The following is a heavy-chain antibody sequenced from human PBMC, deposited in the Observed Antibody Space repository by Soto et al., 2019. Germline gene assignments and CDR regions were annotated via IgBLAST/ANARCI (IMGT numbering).Heavy chain of an antibody. CDR1: GFTFTSSA. J-gene: IGHJ3*02. V-gene: IGHV1-58*02. CDR3: AYDFWSGSHDAFDI. D-gene: IGHD3-3*01. Sequence: ASVKVSCKASGFTFTSSAMQWVRQARGQRLEWIGWIVVGSGNTNYAQKFQERVTITRDMSTSTAYMELSSLRSEDTAVYCCAYDFWSGSHDAFDIWGQGTMVTVS. CDR2: IVVGSGNT.